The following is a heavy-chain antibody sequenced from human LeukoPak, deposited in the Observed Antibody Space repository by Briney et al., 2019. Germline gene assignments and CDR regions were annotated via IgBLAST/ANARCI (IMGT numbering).Heavy chain of an antibody. CDR1: GFTFSSYS. V-gene: IGHV3-48*04. Sequence: PGGSLRLSCAASGFTFSSYSMNWVRQAPGKGLEWVSYISSSGSTIYYADSVKGRFTISRDNAKNSLYLQMNSLRAEDTAVYYCASKRRLLKYYFDYWGQGTLVTVSS. J-gene: IGHJ4*02. CDR2: ISSSGSTI. CDR3: ASKRRLLKYYFDY.